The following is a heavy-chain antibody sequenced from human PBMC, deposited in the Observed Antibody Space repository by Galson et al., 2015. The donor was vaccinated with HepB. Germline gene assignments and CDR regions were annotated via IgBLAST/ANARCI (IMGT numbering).Heavy chain of an antibody. CDR1: GFTFSSYS. J-gene: IGHJ4*02. CDR3: ARDHTGSLGGIDY. D-gene: IGHD1-26*01. CDR2: ISSSSSYI. Sequence: SLRLSCAASGFTFSSYSMNWVRQAPGKGLEWVSSISSSSSYIYYADSVKGRFTISRDNAKNSLYLQMNSLRDEDTAVYYCARDHTGSLGGIDYWGQGTLVTVSS. V-gene: IGHV3-21*01.